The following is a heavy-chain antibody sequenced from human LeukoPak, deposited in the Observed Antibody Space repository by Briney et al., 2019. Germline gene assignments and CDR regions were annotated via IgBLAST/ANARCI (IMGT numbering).Heavy chain of an antibody. CDR2: ISGSGGST. CDR3: AKDRARFDF. Sequence: PGGSLRLSCAASEFTFNSYAMSWIRQAPGKGLEWVSAISGSGGSTYYAASVKGRFTISRDNSKNTLYLQMNSLRAEDTAVYYCAKDRARFDFWGQGTLVTVSS. CDR1: EFTFNSYA. V-gene: IGHV3-23*01. J-gene: IGHJ4*02.